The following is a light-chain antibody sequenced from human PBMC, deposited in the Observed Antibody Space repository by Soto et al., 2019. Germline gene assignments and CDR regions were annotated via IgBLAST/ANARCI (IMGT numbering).Light chain of an antibody. J-gene: IGLJ1*01. CDR2: DVS. V-gene: IGLV2-14*01. CDR3: SSYTGSSTRV. Sequence: QSVLTQPASVSGSPGQSITISCTGTSSDVGGYNYVSWYQQHPGKAPKLMIYDVSNRPSGVSNRFSGSKSGNTASLTISGLRAENEAVYYSSSYTGSSTRVFGTGTRSPS. CDR1: SSDVGGYNY.